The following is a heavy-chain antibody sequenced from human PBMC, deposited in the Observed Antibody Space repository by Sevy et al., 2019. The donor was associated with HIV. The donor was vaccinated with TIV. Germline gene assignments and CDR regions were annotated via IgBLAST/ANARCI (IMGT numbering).Heavy chain of an antibody. Sequence: ASVKVSCKASGYTFTFYGITWVRQAPGQGLEWIGWIDTNNGNTKYGLNFQDRDTMTTDASTSTAYLEVRSLRPDDTAIYYCARGQLPKDYNWFDPWGQGTQVTVSS. D-gene: IGHD1-1*01. V-gene: IGHV1-18*04. J-gene: IGHJ5*02. CDR3: ARGQLPKDYNWFDP. CDR1: GYTFTFYG. CDR2: IDTNNGNT.